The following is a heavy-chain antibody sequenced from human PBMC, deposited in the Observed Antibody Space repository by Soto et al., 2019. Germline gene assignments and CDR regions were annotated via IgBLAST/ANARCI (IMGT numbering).Heavy chain of an antibody. CDR2: INHSGST. V-gene: IGHV4-34*01. D-gene: IGHD1-26*01. J-gene: IGHJ6*02. Sequence: SETLSLTCAVYGGSFSGYYWSWIRQPPGKGLEWIGEINHSGSTNYNPSLKSRVTISVDTSKNQFSLKLSSVTAADTAVYYCARGKTAAERIVGATTSYYYYGMDVWGQGTTVTVSS. CDR1: GGSFSGYY. CDR3: ARGKTAAERIVGATTSYYYYGMDV.